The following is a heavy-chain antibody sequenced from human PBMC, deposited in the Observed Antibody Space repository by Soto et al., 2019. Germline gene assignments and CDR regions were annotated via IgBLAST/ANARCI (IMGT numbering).Heavy chain of an antibody. CDR2: IDPRDSYT. V-gene: IGHV5-10-1*01. CDR3: AREKSDLELFNWLDP. J-gene: IGHJ5*02. Sequence: LGASLKISCEASGYSFTTYWISWVRQMPGKGLEWMGAIDPRDSYTKYSPSFQGHVTISVVKSISTAYLQWNSLKASDTAIYYCAREKSDLELFNWLDPWGQGTLVTVSS. CDR1: GYSFTTYW. D-gene: IGHD1-7*01.